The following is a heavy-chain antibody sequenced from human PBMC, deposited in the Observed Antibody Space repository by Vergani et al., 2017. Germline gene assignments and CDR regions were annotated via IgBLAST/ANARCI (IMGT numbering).Heavy chain of an antibody. D-gene: IGHD3/OR15-3a*01. J-gene: IGHJ6*03. Sequence: QLQLQESDSRLVNPSQTLSLTCTPSGDAISRDTYSWNWVRQPPGKPLVWIGSVYYSGTTYYNPSLGGRVTMSIDKSKNHFSLTLTSVTAADSAFYFCARGQTGYSRDWSTYFFYMDVWGKGTTVTVSS. CDR1: GDAISRDTYS. CDR2: VYYSGTT. CDR3: ARGQTGYSRDWSTYFFYMDV. V-gene: IGHV4-30-2*01.